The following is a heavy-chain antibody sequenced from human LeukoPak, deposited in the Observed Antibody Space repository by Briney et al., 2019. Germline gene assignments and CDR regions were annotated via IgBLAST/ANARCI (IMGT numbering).Heavy chain of an antibody. Sequence: SETLSLTCAVYGGSFRGYYWSWIRQPPGKGLEWIGEINHSGSTNYNPSPKSRGTISVDTSQNQLFLKLSSVTAAETAVYYCATFPGVGATTVDYWGQGTLVTVSS. CDR3: ATFPGVGATTVDY. CDR1: GGSFRGYY. J-gene: IGHJ4*02. V-gene: IGHV4-34*01. CDR2: INHSGST. D-gene: IGHD1-26*01.